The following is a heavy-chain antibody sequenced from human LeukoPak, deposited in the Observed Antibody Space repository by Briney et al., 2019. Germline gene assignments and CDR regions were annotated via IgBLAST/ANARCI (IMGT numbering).Heavy chain of an antibody. V-gene: IGHV3-11*04. CDR3: ARAGQLRYMDV. J-gene: IGHJ6*03. CDR2: IKTTGLTT. CDR1: GFDFSDYY. Sequence: GGSLRLSCAASGFDFSDYYMSWIRQAPGKVLEWISNIKTTGLTTYYADSVKGRFTISRDNAKNSLFLQMNSLRADDTAIYYCARAGQLRYMDVWGKGTAVTVSS.